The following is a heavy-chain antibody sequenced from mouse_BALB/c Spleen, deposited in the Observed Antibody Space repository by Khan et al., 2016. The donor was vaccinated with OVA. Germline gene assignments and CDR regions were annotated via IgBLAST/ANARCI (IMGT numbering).Heavy chain of an antibody. CDR1: GYTFTSYW. Sequence: QVQLQQSGAELAKPGASVKMSCKASGYTFTSYWMHWVKQRPGQGLEWIGYINPTYGYTDYNQKFKDKATLTADKSSSTAYMQLSSLTSDDSAVYCCARDRIDYWGQGTTLTVSS. CDR2: INPTYGYT. V-gene: IGHV1-7*01. CDR3: ARDRIDY. J-gene: IGHJ2*01.